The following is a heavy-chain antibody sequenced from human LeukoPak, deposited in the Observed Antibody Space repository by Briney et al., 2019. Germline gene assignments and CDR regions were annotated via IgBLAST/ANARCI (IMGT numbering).Heavy chain of an antibody. CDR2: INEDGGVK. D-gene: IGHD1-26*01. CDR3: ARDLGASQHLSWFGP. CDR1: GFTFNSYC. Sequence: PGEPLRLSCAASGFTFNSYCMSWVRQAPGRGLEWVGNINEDGGVKYYVDSVKGRFTISRDNAKNSLYLQMNSLRAEDTAVYYCARDLGASQHLSWFGPWGQGTLVTVSS. V-gene: IGHV3-7*05. J-gene: IGHJ5*02.